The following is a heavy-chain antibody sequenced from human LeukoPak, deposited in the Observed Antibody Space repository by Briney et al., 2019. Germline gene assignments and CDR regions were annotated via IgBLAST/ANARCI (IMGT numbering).Heavy chain of an antibody. CDR1: GFTFGSYA. Sequence: GGSLRLSCAASGFTFGSYAMSWVRQAPGKGLEWVSSVSGGGGPSISYYADSVKGRFTISRDNSKNTIYLQMSSLRADDTATYYCAHGGGSQFHAWGQGTLVTVSS. CDR2: VSGGGGPSIS. J-gene: IGHJ5*02. V-gene: IGHV3-23*01. CDR3: AHGGGSQFHA. D-gene: IGHD5-24*01.